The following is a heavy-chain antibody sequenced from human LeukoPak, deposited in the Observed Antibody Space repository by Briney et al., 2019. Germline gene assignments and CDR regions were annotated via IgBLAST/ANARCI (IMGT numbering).Heavy chain of an antibody. Sequence: GGSLRLSCAASGFTLSTNYMGWVRQAPGRGLEWGSVIYTGGGTYYADSVKGRFSISRDTSKNILYLQRNSLRVEDTAVYYCARGGEKWLVYFDFWGQGTLVTVSS. CDR3: ARGGEKWLVYFDF. D-gene: IGHD6-19*01. J-gene: IGHJ4*02. V-gene: IGHV3-53*01. CDR1: GFTLSTNY. CDR2: IYTGGGT.